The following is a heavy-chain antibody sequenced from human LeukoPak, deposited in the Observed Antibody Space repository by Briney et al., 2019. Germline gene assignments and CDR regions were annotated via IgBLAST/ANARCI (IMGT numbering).Heavy chain of an antibody. CDR2: FDTLDGLT. D-gene: IGHD3-10*01. Sequence: PGGSLRLSCAASGFIFGNYAMSWVRQAPGKGLEWVSSFDTLDGLTNYAESVKGRFTISRDNSKNTLYLQMNSLTAEDTAVYYCAKPFSFGSDSSYQAFDSWGQGTLVTVSS. CDR3: AKPFSFGSDSSYQAFDS. V-gene: IGHV3-23*01. J-gene: IGHJ4*02. CDR1: GFIFGNYA.